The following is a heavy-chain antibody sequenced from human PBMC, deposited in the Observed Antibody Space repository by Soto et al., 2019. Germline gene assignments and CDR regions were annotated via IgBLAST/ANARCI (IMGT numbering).Heavy chain of an antibody. D-gene: IGHD3-10*01. J-gene: IGHJ6*02. V-gene: IGHV3-30*18. CDR1: GFTFSSYG. Sequence: QVQLVESGGGVVQPGRSLRLSCAASGFTFSSYGMHWVRQAPGKGLEWVAVISYDGSNKYYADSVKGRFTISRDNSKNTLYLQMNSLRAEDTAVYYCAKEGGYYGSGSYGYYGMEVWGQGTTVTVSS. CDR3: AKEGGYYGSGSYGYYGMEV. CDR2: ISYDGSNK.